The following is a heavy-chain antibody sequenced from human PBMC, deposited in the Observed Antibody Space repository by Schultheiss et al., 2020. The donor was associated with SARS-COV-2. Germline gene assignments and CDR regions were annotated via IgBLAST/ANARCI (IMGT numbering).Heavy chain of an antibody. CDR2: IYYSGST. Sequence: SQTLSLTCTVSGGSISSGGYYWSWIRQHPGKGLEWIGYIYYSGSTYYNPSLKSRVTISVDTSKNQFSLKLSSVTAADTAVYYCAKDSRGLGDYGDSLWGRGTLVTVSS. D-gene: IGHD4-17*01. CDR1: GGSISSGGYY. CDR3: AKDSRGLGDYGDSL. J-gene: IGHJ2*01. V-gene: IGHV4-31*03.